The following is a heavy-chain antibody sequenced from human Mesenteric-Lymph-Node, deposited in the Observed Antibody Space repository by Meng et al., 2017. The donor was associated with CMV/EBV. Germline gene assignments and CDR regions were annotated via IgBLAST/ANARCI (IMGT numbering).Heavy chain of an antibody. V-gene: IGHV3-7*01. CDR2: IKQDGDEK. CDR1: GFTFSSYA. Sequence: GESLKISCAASGFTFSSYAMHWVRQAPGKGLEWVANIKQDGDEKYYVDSVKGRFTISRDNAKNSLFLQMNSLRAEDTAVYYCARGRYSWGEWGQGTLVTVSS. J-gene: IGHJ4*02. CDR3: ARGRYSWGE. D-gene: IGHD3-16*01.